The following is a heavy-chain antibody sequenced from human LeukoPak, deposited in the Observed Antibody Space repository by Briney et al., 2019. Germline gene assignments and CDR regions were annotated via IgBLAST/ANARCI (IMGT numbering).Heavy chain of an antibody. CDR2: IRYDGNNK. D-gene: IGHD2-15*01. Sequence: GGSLRLSCAASGFTFSNYAMHWVRQAPGKGLNWVAFIRYDGNNKYYADSAKGRFTISRDNSKNMLYLEMNSLSTEDTAVYYCAKVRYCSGVNCYPDDNWGQGTLVTVSS. CDR1: GFTFSNYA. CDR3: AKVRYCSGVNCYPDDN. V-gene: IGHV3-30*02. J-gene: IGHJ4*02.